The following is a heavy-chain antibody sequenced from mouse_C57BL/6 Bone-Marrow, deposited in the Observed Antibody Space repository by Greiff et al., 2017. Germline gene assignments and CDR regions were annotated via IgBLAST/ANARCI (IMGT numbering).Heavy chain of an antibody. CDR3: AIDCSSLCAMDY. CDR1: GYTFTDHN. J-gene: IGHJ4*01. Sequence: QVQLQQSDAELVKPGASVKISCKVSGYTFTDHNINWMKQRPEQGLEWIGYIYPRDGSKKYNEKFKGKATLTADKSSSTAYMQLNILPSEDAAVYFCAIDCSSLCAMDYWGQGTSGTVSS. V-gene: IGHV1-78*01. D-gene: IGHD6-1*01. CDR2: IYPRDGSK.